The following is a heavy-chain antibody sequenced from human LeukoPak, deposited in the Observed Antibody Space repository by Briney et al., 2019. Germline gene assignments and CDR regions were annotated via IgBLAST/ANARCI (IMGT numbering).Heavy chain of an antibody. D-gene: IGHD5-18*01. V-gene: IGHV5-51*01. CDR1: GYSFTSYW. J-gene: IGHJ6*03. Sequence: GESLKISCKGSGYSFTSYWIGWVRQMPGKGLEWMGIIYPGDSDTRYSPSFQGQVTISADKSISTAYLQWSSLKASDTAMYYCARIPVDTAMDNDYYYYYYYMDVWGKGTTVTVSS. CDR3: ARIPVDTAMDNDYYYYYYYMDV. CDR2: IYPGDSDT.